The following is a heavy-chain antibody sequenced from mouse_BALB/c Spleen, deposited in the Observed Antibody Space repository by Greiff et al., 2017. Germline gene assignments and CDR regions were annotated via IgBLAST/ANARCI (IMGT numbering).Heavy chain of an antibody. CDR1: GYSITSGYY. CDR2: ISYDGSN. J-gene: IGHJ2*01. V-gene: IGHV3-6*02. D-gene: IGHD1-2*01. CDR3: AREDITTAYFDY. Sequence: EVQLQESGPGLVKPSQSLSLTCSVTGYSITSGYYWNWIRQFPGNKLEWMGYISYDGSNNYNPSLKNRISITRDTSKNQFFLKLNSVTTEDTATYYCAREDITTAYFDYWGQGTTLTVSS.